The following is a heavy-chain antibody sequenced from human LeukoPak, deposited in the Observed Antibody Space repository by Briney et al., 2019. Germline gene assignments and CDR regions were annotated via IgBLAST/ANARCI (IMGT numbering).Heavy chain of an antibody. CDR2: ISSSSSTI. D-gene: IGHD4-17*01. V-gene: IGHV3-48*01. Sequence: GGSLRLPCAASGFTFSSYSMNWVRQAPGKGREWVSYISSSSSTIYYADSVKGRFPISRDNAKNSLYLQMKSLRAEDTAVYYCARIDYGDYADWGQGTLVTVSS. J-gene: IGHJ4*02. CDR1: GFTFSSYS. CDR3: ARIDYGDYAD.